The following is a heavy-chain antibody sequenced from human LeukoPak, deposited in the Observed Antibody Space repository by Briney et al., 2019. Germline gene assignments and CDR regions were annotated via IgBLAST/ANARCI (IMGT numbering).Heavy chain of an antibody. Sequence: GGSLRLSCAASGFTFSRDGIHWVRQAPGKGLEWVAVISNDETNKYYTDSVKGRFTISRDNSKNMVYLQMNSLRVEDTAIYYCAKEGQRGSYGVYDDYHWGQGTLVTVSS. CDR1: GFTFSRDG. J-gene: IGHJ5*02. D-gene: IGHD5/OR15-5a*01. V-gene: IGHV3-30*18. CDR2: ISNDETNK. CDR3: AKEGQRGSYGVYDDYH.